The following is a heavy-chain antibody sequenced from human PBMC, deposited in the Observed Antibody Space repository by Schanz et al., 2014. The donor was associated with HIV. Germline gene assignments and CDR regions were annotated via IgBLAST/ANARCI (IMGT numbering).Heavy chain of an antibody. J-gene: IGHJ5*02. CDR3: ARDYHWNWFDP. CDR2: IKQDGSEK. Sequence: EVHLLESGGGLVQPGGSLRLSCAASGFAFSNYAMSWVRQAPGKGLEWVANIKQDGSEKYYVDSVKGRFTISRDNTKNSLYLQMNSLRAEDTAVYYCARDYHWNWFDPWGQGTLVTVSS. D-gene: IGHD1-20*01. V-gene: IGHV3-7*01. CDR1: GFAFSNYA.